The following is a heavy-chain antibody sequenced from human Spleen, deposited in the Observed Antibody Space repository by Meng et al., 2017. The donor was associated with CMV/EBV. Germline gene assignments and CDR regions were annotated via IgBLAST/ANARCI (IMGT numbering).Heavy chain of an antibody. Sequence: ASVKVSCKASGYIFTKYGVNWMRQAPGQGPEWMGWISAYNGDTMYAPKVQGRVTMTTDTSTSTAYMELSRLRSDDTAVYYCARAASPITIFGVVNRGYFDYWGQGTLVTVSS. D-gene: IGHD3-3*01. CDR3: ARAASPITIFGVVNRGYFDY. J-gene: IGHJ4*02. CDR2: ISAYNGDT. V-gene: IGHV1-18*01. CDR1: GYIFTKYG.